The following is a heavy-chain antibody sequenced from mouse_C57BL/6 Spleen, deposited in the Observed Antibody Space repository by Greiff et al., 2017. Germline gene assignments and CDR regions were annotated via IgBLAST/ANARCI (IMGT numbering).Heavy chain of an antibody. V-gene: IGHV1-81*01. J-gene: IGHJ3*01. CDR3: ARGEAY. CDR1: GYTFTSYG. CDR2: IYPRSGNT. Sequence: QVQLKQSGAELARPGASVKLSCKASGYTFTSYGISWVKQRTGQGLEWIGEIYPRSGNTYYNEKFKGKATLTADKSSSTAYMELRSLTSDDAAVYFCARGEAYWGQGTLVTVSA.